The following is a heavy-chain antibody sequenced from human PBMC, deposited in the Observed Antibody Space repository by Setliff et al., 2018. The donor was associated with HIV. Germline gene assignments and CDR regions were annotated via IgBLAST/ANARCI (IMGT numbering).Heavy chain of an antibody. D-gene: IGHD5-12*01. V-gene: IGHV1-69*13. CDR2: SIPIFGTA. Sequence: SVKVSCKASGGTFRTSGISWVRQAPGQGLEWMGGSIPIFGTAKDAQKFQGRVTITADESTSTAYMELSSLRSEDTAVYYCATNPEMATINYYYYYMGVWGKGTTVTVSS. CDR3: ATNPEMATINYYYYYMGV. CDR1: GGTFRTSG. J-gene: IGHJ6*03.